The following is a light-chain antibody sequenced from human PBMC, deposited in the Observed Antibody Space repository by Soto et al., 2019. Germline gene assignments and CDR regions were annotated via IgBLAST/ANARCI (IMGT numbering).Light chain of an antibody. Sequence: QAVVTQPPSASGTPGPRVTISCSGSGSSIGTNTVNWYRQLPGTAPKLLIYGNNQRPSGVPDRFSGSKSGTSASLGISGLQSEEEADYYCAAWDGSLNNVLFGGGTKVTVL. CDR2: GNN. CDR3: AAWDGSLNNVL. V-gene: IGLV1-44*01. CDR1: GSSIGTNT. J-gene: IGLJ2*01.